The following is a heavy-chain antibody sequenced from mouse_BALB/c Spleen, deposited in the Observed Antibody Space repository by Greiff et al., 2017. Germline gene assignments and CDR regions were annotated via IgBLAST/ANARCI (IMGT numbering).Heavy chain of an antibody. V-gene: IGHV5-6-5*01. CDR2: ISSGCST. D-gene: IGHD1-1*01. J-gene: IGHJ4*01. CDR1: GFTFSSYA. Sequence: EVKLVESGGGLVKPGGSLKLSCAASGFTFSSYAMSWFRQTPDKRLEWVASISSGCSTYYPDSVKGRFTISRDNARNILYLQMSSLRSEDTAMYYCARGEGLRSQAMDYWGQGTSVTVSA. CDR3: ARGEGLRSQAMDY.